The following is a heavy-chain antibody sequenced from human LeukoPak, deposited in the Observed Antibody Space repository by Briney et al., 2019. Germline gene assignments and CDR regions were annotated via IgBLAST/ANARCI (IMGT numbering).Heavy chain of an antibody. V-gene: IGHV3-53*01. CDR3: ARETPVTYDYVWGSYFDY. D-gene: IGHD3-16*01. Sequence: PGGSLRLSCAASGFTVSSNYMSWVRQAPGKGLEWVPVIYSGGSTYYADSVKGRFTISRDNSKNTLYLQMNSLRAEDTAVYYCARETPVTYDYVWGSYFDYWGQGTLVTVSS. J-gene: IGHJ4*02. CDR1: GFTVSSNY. CDR2: IYSGGST.